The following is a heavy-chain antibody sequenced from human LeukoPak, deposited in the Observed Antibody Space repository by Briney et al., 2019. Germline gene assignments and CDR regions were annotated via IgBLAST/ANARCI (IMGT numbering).Heavy chain of an antibody. Sequence: ASVKVSCKASGGTFSNYAISWVRQAPGQGLEWMGGIIPIFGTSNYAQKFQGRVRITADKSMTTAYMELTSLRSEDTAVYYCARPRFPYRLSGADYYYMDVWGKGTTVTVSS. CDR2: IIPIFGTS. CDR1: GGTFSNYA. CDR3: ARPRFPYRLSGADYYYMDV. J-gene: IGHJ6*03. V-gene: IGHV1-69*06. D-gene: IGHD1-1*01.